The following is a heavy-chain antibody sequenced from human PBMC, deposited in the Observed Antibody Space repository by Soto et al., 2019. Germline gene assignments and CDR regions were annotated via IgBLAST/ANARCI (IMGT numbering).Heavy chain of an antibody. V-gene: IGHV1-69*13. Sequence: SVKVSCKASGGTFSSYAISWVRQAPGQGLEWMGGIIPIFGTANYAQKFQGRVTITADESTSTAYMKLNSLTSEDTALYYCARDQSWHDLVWWFDPWGQGTLVTVSS. D-gene: IGHD1-1*01. J-gene: IGHJ5*02. CDR1: GGTFSSYA. CDR2: IIPIFGTA. CDR3: ARDQSWHDLVWWFDP.